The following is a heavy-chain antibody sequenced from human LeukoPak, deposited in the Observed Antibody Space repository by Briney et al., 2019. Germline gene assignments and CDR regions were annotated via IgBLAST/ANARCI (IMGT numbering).Heavy chain of an antibody. D-gene: IGHD5-24*01. CDR3: ARAARVEMATILDY. J-gene: IGHJ4*02. CDR1: GGTFSSYA. Sequence: ASVKVSCKASGGTFSSYAISWVRQAPGQGLEWMGRIIPILGIANYAQKFQGRVTITADKSMSTAYMELSSLRSEDTAVYYCARAARVEMATILDYWGQGTLVTVSS. CDR2: IIPILGIA. V-gene: IGHV1-69*04.